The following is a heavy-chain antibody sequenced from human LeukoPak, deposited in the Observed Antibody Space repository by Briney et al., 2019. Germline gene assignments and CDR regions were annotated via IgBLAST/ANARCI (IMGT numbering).Heavy chain of an antibody. J-gene: IGHJ4*02. CDR2: IYRSGST. D-gene: IGHD3-16*02. V-gene: IGHV4-38-2*02. CDR1: GYSISSGYY. CDR3: ARERDYVWGSYRPKVDY. Sequence: SETLSLTCAVSGYSISSGYYWGWIRQPPGKGLEWIGIIYRSGSTHYNPSLKSRVTISVDTSKNQFSLKLSSVTAADTAVYYCARERDYVWGSYRPKVDYWGQGTLVTVSS.